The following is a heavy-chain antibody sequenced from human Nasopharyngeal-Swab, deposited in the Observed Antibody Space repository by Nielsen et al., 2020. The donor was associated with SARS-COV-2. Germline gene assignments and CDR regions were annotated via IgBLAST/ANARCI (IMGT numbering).Heavy chain of an antibody. V-gene: IGHV3-7*03. CDR1: GFTFSSYW. CDR2: RKQDGSEK. Sequence: GESLKISCAASGFTFSSYWMSWVRQASGKGPKWLPNRKQDGSEKYYVDFVKGRFTISRDNAKNSLYLQMNSLRAEDTAVYYCARGLTYYGSGSYFLRYYYYYMDVWGKGTTVTVSS. D-gene: IGHD3-10*01. CDR3: ARGLTYYGSGSYFLRYYYYYMDV. J-gene: IGHJ6*03.